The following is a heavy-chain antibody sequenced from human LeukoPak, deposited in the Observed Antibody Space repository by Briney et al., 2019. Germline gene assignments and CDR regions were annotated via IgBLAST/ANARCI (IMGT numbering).Heavy chain of an antibody. CDR3: AKCFYSSGWPYYFDY. D-gene: IGHD6-19*01. J-gene: IGHJ4*02. CDR2: ISGSGGST. V-gene: IGHV3-23*01. Sequence: GGSLRLSCAASGFTFSSYGMSWVRQAPGKGLEWVSGISGSGGSTYYADSVKGRFTISRDNSKNTLYLQMNSLRAEDTAVYYCAKCFYSSGWPYYFDYWGQGTLVTVSS. CDR1: GFTFSSYG.